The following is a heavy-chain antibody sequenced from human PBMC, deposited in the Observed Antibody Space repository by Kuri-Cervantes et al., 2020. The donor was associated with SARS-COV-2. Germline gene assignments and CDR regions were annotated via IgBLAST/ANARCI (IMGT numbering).Heavy chain of an antibody. D-gene: IGHD2-15*01. Sequence: ASVKVSCKASGYTFTAYFMHWVRQAPGQGLEYMGWIHPNTGGTPFAQKFPGRVTLTRDTSITTVYMGLYSLTSDDTAVYYCARGGKDSPTSMYFYYHMDVWGRGTTVTVSS. CDR1: GYTFTAYF. V-gene: IGHV1-2*02. CDR3: ARGGKDSPTSMYFYYHMDV. J-gene: IGHJ6*03. CDR2: IHPNTGGT.